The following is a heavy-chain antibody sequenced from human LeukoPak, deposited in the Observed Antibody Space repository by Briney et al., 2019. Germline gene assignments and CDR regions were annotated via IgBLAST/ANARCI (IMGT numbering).Heavy chain of an antibody. Sequence: ASVKVSCKASGYTFTSYYMHWVRQAPGQGLEWMGIINPSGGSTSYAQKFQGRVTMTRDTSTSTVFMELSSLRSEDTAVYYCARDLGSDAFDIWGQGTMVTVSS. CDR1: GYTFTSYY. CDR3: ARDLGSDAFDI. CDR2: INPSGGST. J-gene: IGHJ3*02. V-gene: IGHV1-46*01. D-gene: IGHD3-16*01.